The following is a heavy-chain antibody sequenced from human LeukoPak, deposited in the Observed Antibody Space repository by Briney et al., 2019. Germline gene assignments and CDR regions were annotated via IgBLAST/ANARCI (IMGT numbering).Heavy chain of an antibody. CDR3: AKETYDSSGPIDY. Sequence: PGGSLRLSCAASGFTFSSYEMNWVRQAPGKGLDWVSSISGNGNHTYYADSVKGRFTISRDNSKNTLYLQMNSLRAEDTAVYYCAKETYDSSGPIDYWGQGTLVTVSS. CDR1: GFTFSSYE. V-gene: IGHV3-23*01. D-gene: IGHD3-22*01. CDR2: ISGNGNHT. J-gene: IGHJ4*02.